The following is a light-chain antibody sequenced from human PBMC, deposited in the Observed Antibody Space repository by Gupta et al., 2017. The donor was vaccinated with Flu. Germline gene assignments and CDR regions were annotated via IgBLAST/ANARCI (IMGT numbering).Light chain of an antibody. CDR1: QTIKTW. J-gene: IGKJ1*01. CDR3: QQDSGPWT. V-gene: IGKV1-5*03. CDR2: KAS. Sequence: DFQMTQSPSTLSASVGDRVTITCRASQTIKTWLAWFQRKPGEAPKLLIYKASTLETGVPSRFSGSGSGXEFTLTXSSLQTTDFATYSCQQDSGPWTYGXGTKVELK.